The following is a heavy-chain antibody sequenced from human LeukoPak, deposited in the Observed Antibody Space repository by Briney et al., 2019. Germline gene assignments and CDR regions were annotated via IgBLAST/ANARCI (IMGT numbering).Heavy chain of an antibody. V-gene: IGHV3-23*01. J-gene: IGHJ3*02. CDR2: ISGSGGST. D-gene: IGHD3-16*01. CDR1: GFTFSSYA. Sequence: GGSLRLSCAASGFTFSSYAMSWVRQAPGKGLEWVSAISGSGGSTYYADSVKGRFTISRENPKNTLYLQMNSLRAEGTAVYYCAKAHRGGVADAFDIWGQGTMVTVSS. CDR3: AKAHRGGVADAFDI.